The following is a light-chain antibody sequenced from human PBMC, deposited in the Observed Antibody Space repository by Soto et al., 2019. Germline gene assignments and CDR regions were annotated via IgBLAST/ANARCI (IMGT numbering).Light chain of an antibody. Sequence: DIQMTQSPSSLSASIGDRVTISFRASLDLSSSLNWYQHKPGKAPKLLIYAASTLQSGVPSRFSGSGSGTDFTLTISSLQPEDFATYYCQQLNSYPFTFGQATRLEI. CDR2: AAS. CDR1: LDLSSS. J-gene: IGKJ5*01. V-gene: IGKV1-9*01. CDR3: QQLNSYPFT.